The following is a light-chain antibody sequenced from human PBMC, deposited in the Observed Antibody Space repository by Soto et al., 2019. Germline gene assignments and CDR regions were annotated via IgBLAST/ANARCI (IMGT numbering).Light chain of an antibody. CDR1: QSVSRNS. CDR2: GAS. J-gene: IGKJ3*01. V-gene: IGKV3-20*01. Sequence: EIVLTQSPGTLSLSPGERATLSCRASQSVSRNSLAWYQQQPGQAPRLLIYGASSRATDIPDRFSGSGSGTDFTLIVSRLEPEDFAVYFCQQYGTSPPTLGPGTKVDIK. CDR3: QQYGTSPPT.